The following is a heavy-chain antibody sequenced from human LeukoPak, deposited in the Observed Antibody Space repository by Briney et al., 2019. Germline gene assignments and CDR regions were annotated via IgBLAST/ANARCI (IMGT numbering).Heavy chain of an antibody. D-gene: IGHD5-18*01. CDR2: IKQDGSEK. CDR1: GFTFSSYW. CDR3: AREADTAMVKGTYYFDY. Sequence: GGSLRLSCAASGFTFSSYWMSWVRQAPGKGLEWVANIKQDGSEKYYVDSVKGRFTISKDNAKNSLYLQMNSLRAEDTAVYYCAREADTAMVKGTYYFDYWGQGTLVTVSS. J-gene: IGHJ4*02. V-gene: IGHV3-7*03.